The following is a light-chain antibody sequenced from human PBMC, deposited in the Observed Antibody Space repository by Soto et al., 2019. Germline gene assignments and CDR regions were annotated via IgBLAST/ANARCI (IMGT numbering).Light chain of an antibody. J-gene: IGKJ1*01. V-gene: IGKV1-39*01. Sequence: DLQMTQSPSSLSASVVDRVTITCRASQSISSYLNWFQQKPGKAPKVLIYATSGLQSGVPSRFSGSGSGTDFTLTISSLQPEDFTTYYCQQSYTTPWTFGQGTKVDIK. CDR1: QSISSY. CDR2: ATS. CDR3: QQSYTTPWT.